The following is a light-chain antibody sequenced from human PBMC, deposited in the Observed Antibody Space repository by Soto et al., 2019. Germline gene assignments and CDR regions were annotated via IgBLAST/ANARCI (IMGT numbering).Light chain of an antibody. CDR2: GAS. J-gene: IGKJ5*01. Sequence: FLMTQSPATLSVSPGERATLSCRASQSVSSNLAWYQQKPGQTPRLLVYGASSRATGIPDRFSGSGSGTDFTLTISRLESEDFAVYYCQQHGTSPITFGQGTRLEIK. CDR3: QQHGTSPIT. V-gene: IGKV3-20*01. CDR1: QSVSSN.